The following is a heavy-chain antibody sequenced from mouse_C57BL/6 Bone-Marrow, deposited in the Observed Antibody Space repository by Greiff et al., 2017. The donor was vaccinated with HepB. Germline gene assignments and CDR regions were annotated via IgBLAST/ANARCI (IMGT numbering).Heavy chain of an antibody. CDR2: ISYDGSN. CDR3: ARDPIYYYGSVAY. D-gene: IGHD1-1*01. J-gene: IGHJ3*01. V-gene: IGHV3-6*01. Sequence: EVKLQESGPGLVKPSQSLSLTCSVTGYSITSGYYWNWIRQFPGNKLEWMGYISYDGSNNYNPSLKNRISITRDTSKNQFFLKLNSVTTEDTATYYCARDPIYYYGSVAYWGQGTLVTVSA. CDR1: GYSITSGYY.